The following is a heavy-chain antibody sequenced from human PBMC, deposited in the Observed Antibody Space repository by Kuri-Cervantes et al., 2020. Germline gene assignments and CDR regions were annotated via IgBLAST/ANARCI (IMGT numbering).Heavy chain of an antibody. J-gene: IGHJ3*01. D-gene: IGHD3-16*01. Sequence: SETLSLTCTVSGGSISSNNNYWGWIRQPPGKGLKWIGFVYHTGCTNYNPSPGSRVAMSVDTSKNQFSLRLTSVNAADTATYYCTRDRLPQRPDAIDLLGPGTLVTVSS. CDR1: GGSISSNNNY. CDR3: TRDRLPQRPDAIDL. V-gene: IGHV4-39*07. CDR2: VYHTGCT.